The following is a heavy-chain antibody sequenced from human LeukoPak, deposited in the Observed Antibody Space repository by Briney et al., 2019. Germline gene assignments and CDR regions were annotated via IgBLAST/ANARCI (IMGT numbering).Heavy chain of an antibody. J-gene: IGHJ3*02. CDR2: IWYDGSNK. CDR1: GFTFSSYG. CDR3: ARDSRDYYDRTGAFDI. V-gene: IGHV3-33*01. Sequence: GGSLRLSCAASGFTFSSYGMHWVRQAPGKGLEWVAVIWYDGSNKYYADSVKGRFTISRDNSKNTLYLQMNSLRAGDTAVYYCARDSRDYYDRTGAFDIWGQGTMVTVSS. D-gene: IGHD3-22*01.